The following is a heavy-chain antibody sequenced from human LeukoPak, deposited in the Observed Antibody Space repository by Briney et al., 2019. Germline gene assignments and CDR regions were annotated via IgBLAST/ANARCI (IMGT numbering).Heavy chain of an antibody. Sequence: GGSLRLSCAASGFTFSSYSMNWVRQAPGKGLEWVSSISSSSSYIYYADSVKGRFIISRDNAKNSLYLQMNSLRAEDTAVYYCARDEVLRYFDPPLDVWGQGTTVTVSS. D-gene: IGHD3-9*01. CDR1: GFTFSSYS. V-gene: IGHV3-21*04. CDR3: ARDEVLRYFDPPLDV. CDR2: ISSSSSYI. J-gene: IGHJ6*02.